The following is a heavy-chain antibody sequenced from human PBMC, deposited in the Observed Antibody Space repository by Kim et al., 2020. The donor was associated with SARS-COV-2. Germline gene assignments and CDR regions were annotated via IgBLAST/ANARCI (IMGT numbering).Heavy chain of an antibody. CDR2: ISRSGDST. Sequence: GGSLRLSCAASGFTFSSYAMNWVRQAPGKGLEWVSGISRSGDSTYYADSVKGRFTISRDNSKNTLFLQMNSLRAEDTAVYYCARRYSACDYWAQGTLVTV. D-gene: IGHD2-15*01. CDR3: ARRYSACDY. V-gene: IGHV3-23*01. CDR1: GFTFSSYA. J-gene: IGHJ4*02.